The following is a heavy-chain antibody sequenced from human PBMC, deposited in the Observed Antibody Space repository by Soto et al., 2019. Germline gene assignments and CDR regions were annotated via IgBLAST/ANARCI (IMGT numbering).Heavy chain of an antibody. J-gene: IGHJ4*02. CDR3: AREHNWNEFDY. CDR2: IYYSGST. V-gene: IGHV4-59*01. CDR1: GGSISSYY. Sequence: PSEALSLTCTVSGGSISSYYWSWIRQPPGKGLEWIGYIYYSGSTNYNPSLKSRATISVDTSKNQFSLKLSSVTAADTAVYYCAREHNWNEFDYWGQGTLVTVSS. D-gene: IGHD1-1*01.